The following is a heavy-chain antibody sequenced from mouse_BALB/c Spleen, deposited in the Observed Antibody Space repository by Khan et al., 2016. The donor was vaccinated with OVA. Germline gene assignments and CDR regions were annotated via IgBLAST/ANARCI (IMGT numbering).Heavy chain of an antibody. CDR2: ISTYYGDV. Sequence: QVQLQQSGTELVRPGVSVKISCKGSGYTFTDFSMHRVKQSHAKSLEWIGVISTYYGDVTYNQKFKGKVTMTVDKSSSKAYMEFDRLTSEDSAIKYCASGSGDYRCGYWGQGTLVTVSA. J-gene: IGHJ3*01. CDR1: GYTFTDFS. D-gene: IGHD2-13*01. V-gene: IGHV1S137*01. CDR3: ASGSGDYRCGY.